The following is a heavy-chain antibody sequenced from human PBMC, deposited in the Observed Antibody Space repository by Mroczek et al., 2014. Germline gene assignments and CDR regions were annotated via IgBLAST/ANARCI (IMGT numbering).Heavy chain of an antibody. V-gene: IGHV4-34*01. CDR2: INHSGST. CDR3: ARGDEKYSSSSFDY. CDR1: GGSFSGYY. J-gene: IGHJ4*02. Sequence: QVQLQQWGAGLLKPSETLSLTCAVYGGSFSGYYWSWIRQPPGKGLEWIGEINHSGSTNYNPSLKSRVTISVDTSKNQFSLKLSSVTAADTAVYYCARGDEKYSSSSFDYWGQGTLVTVSS. D-gene: IGHD6-6*01.